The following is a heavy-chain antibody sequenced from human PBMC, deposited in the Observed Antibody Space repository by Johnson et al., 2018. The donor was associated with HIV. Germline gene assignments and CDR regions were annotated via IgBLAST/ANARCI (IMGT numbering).Heavy chain of an antibody. D-gene: IGHD3-10*01. V-gene: IGHV3-30*03. Sequence: QVQLVESGGGVVQPGRSLRLSCAASGFRFSNYGMHWVRQAPGKGLEWVAVVSYDGSYKDYADSVKGRFTISRDNAKNSLYLQMNSLRAEDTAVYYCARDRSRHITMLLPDYGAFDIWGQGTMVTVSS. J-gene: IGHJ3*02. CDR3: ARDRSRHITMLLPDYGAFDI. CDR1: GFRFSNYG. CDR2: VSYDGSYK.